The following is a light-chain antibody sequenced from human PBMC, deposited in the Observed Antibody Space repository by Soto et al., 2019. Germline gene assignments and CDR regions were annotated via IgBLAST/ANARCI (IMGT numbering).Light chain of an antibody. Sequence: DIQMTQSPSTLSASVGDRVTITCRASQSIISWLAWYQQKPGKAPKLLIYDASSLESGVPSRFSGSGSATDFTLTISSLEPEDFAVYYCQQRSDWPLAFGGGTKVDIK. V-gene: IGKV1-5*01. CDR3: QQRSDWPLA. CDR2: DAS. CDR1: QSIISW. J-gene: IGKJ4*01.